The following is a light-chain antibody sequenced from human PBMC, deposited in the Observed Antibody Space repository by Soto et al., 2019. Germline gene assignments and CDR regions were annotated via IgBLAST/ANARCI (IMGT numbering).Light chain of an antibody. CDR2: GAS. CDR1: QSVSSN. Sequence: EIVLTQSPATLSLSPGERATLSCRASQSVSSNLAWYQQKPGQAPRLLIYGASTRATGIPARFSGSGSGTEFTLTISNLQSEDFAVYYCQHYNHWLWTFGQGTKVDI. CDR3: QHYNHWLWT. J-gene: IGKJ1*01. V-gene: IGKV3-15*01.